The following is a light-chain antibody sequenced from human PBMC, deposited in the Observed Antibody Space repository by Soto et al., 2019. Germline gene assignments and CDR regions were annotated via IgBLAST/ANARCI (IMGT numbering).Light chain of an antibody. J-gene: IGKJ1*01. Sequence: EIVLTQSPGTLSLSPGERATLSCRASQTVSSNYLAWYQQKPGQAPRLLIYGASSRATGIPDRFSGSGSGTDFTLTISGLEPEDSAVFYCQQYGSSPRTFGQGTKVEIK. CDR3: QQYGSSPRT. CDR2: GAS. CDR1: QTVSSNY. V-gene: IGKV3-20*01.